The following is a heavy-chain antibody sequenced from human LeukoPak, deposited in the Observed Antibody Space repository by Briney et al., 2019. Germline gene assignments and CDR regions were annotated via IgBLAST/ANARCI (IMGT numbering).Heavy chain of an antibody. Sequence: GRSLRLTRAASGFTFDDYAMHWVRQAPGKGLEWVSGISWNSGSIGYADSVKGRFTISRDNAKNSLYLQMNSLRAEDMALYYCAKGSGYYDSSGSLDYWGQGTLVTVSS. D-gene: IGHD3-22*01. V-gene: IGHV3-9*03. J-gene: IGHJ4*02. CDR2: ISWNSGSI. CDR3: AKGSGYYDSSGSLDY. CDR1: GFTFDDYA.